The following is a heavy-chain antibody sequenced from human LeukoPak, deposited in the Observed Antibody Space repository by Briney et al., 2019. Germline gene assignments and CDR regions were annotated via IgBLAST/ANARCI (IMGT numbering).Heavy chain of an antibody. CDR3: AREYMWELPTQYYFDY. CDR1: GGTFSSYT. Sequence: SAKVSCKASGGTFSSYTISWVRQAPGQGLEWMGRIIPILGIANYAQKFQGRVTITADKSTSTAYMELSSLRSEDTAVYYCAREYMWELPTQYYFDYWGQGTLVTVSS. D-gene: IGHD1-26*01. V-gene: IGHV1-69*04. J-gene: IGHJ4*02. CDR2: IIPILGIA.